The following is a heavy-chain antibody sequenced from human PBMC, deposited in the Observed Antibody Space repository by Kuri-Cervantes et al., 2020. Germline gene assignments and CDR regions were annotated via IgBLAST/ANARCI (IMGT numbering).Heavy chain of an antibody. V-gene: IGHV4-4*07. CDR2: IYTSGST. CDR3: ARLQGSYNFWSGYYPYYYYMDV. J-gene: IGHJ6*03. D-gene: IGHD3-3*01. Sequence: SETLSLTCTVSGGSISSYYWSWIRQPAGKGLEWIGRIYTSGSTYYNPSLKSRVTISVDTSKNQFSLKLSSVTAADTAVYYCARLQGSYNFWSGYYPYYYYMDVWGKGTTVTVSS. CDR1: GGSISSYY.